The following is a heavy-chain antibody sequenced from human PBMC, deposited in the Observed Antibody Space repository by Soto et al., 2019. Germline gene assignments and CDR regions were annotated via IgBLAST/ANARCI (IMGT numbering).Heavy chain of an antibody. J-gene: IGHJ5*02. CDR1: GGSFSGYY. D-gene: IGHD3-9*01. Sequence: SETLSLTCAVYGGSFSGYYWSWIRQPPGKGLEWIGYIYYSGSTNYNPSLKSRVTISVDTSKNQFSLKLSSVTAADTAVYYCARHLYDILTGLGNWFDPWGQGTLVTVSS. CDR2: IYYSGST. CDR3: ARHLYDILTGLGNWFDP. V-gene: IGHV4-59*01.